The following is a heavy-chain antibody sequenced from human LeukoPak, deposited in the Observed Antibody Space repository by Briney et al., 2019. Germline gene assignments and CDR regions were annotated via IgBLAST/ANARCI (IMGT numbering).Heavy chain of an antibody. V-gene: IGHV1-2*02. J-gene: IGHJ4*02. CDR2: INPNSDDT. CDR1: GYTFTGYY. Sequence: GASVNVSCKASGYTFTGYYIYWVRQAPGQGLEWMGWINPNSDDTSYAQKFQGRVTMTRDTSVSTAHMELSRLSSDDTAVYYCARQDNDLDYWGQGTLVTVSS. CDR3: ARQDNDLDY. D-gene: IGHD5-24*01.